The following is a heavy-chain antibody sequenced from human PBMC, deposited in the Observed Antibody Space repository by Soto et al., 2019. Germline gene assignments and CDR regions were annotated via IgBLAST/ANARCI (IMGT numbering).Heavy chain of an antibody. CDR3: ARATYCSGGSCYGFDP. Sequence: GESLKISCKGSGYSFTSYWIGWVRQMPGKGLEWMGIIYPGDSDTRYSPSFQGQVTISADKSISTAYLQWSSLKASDTAMYYCARATYCSGGSCYGFDPWGQGTLVTVSS. CDR1: GYSFTSYW. V-gene: IGHV5-51*01. CDR2: IYPGDSDT. J-gene: IGHJ5*02. D-gene: IGHD2-15*01.